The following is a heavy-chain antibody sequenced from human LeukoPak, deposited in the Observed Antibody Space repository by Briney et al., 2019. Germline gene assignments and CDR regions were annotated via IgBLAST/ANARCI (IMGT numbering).Heavy chain of an antibody. D-gene: IGHD5-24*01. CDR2: IYYSGST. V-gene: IGHV4-59*08. Sequence: SETLSLTCTVSGGSISSYYWSWIRQPPGKGLEWIGYIYYSGSTYYNPSLKSRVTISVDTSKNQFSLKLSSVTAADTAVYYCARLVRDGYNYVGFDYWGQGTLVTVSS. J-gene: IGHJ4*02. CDR3: ARLVRDGYNYVGFDY. CDR1: GGSISSYY.